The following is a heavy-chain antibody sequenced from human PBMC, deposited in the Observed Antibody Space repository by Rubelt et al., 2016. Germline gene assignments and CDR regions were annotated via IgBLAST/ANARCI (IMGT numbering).Heavy chain of an antibody. Sequence: QVQLQQWDAGMFKPSETLSLTCAVYGGSFSGYYWSWIRPPPGKGLEWIGEINHSGSTIYNPSLTSRVTLAGETSKNQFYLKLGSVTAADTAVYYCARRPSRDAFDIWGQGTMVTVSS. CDR1: GGSFSGYY. V-gene: IGHV4-34*01. CDR3: ARRPSRDAFDI. CDR2: INHSGST. J-gene: IGHJ3*02.